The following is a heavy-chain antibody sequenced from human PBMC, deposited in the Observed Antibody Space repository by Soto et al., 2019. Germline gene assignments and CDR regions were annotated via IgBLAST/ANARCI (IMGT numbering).Heavy chain of an antibody. CDR2: IVVGSGNT. D-gene: IGHD3-3*01. CDR3: AAGTGSGYYFRYYYYAMDV. J-gene: IGHJ6*02. CDR1: GFTFTSSA. V-gene: IGHV1-58*01. Sequence: SVKVSCKASGFTFTSSAVQWVRQARGQRLEWIGWIVVGSGNTNYAQKFQERVTITRDMSTSTAYMELSSLRSEDTAVYYCAAGTGSGYYFRYYYYAMDVWGQGTTVTVSS.